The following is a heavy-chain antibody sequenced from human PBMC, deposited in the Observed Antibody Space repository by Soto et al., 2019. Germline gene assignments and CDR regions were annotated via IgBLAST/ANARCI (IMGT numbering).Heavy chain of an antibody. CDR3: ARQSQSDISSYYYYYGMDV. CDR2: IYYSGST. Sequence: PSETLSLTCTVSGGSISSSSYYWGWIRQPPGKGLEWIGSIYYSGSTYYNPSLKSRVTISVDTSKNQFSLKLSSVTAADTAVYYCARQSQSDISSYYYYYGMDVWGQGTTVTVSS. V-gene: IGHV4-39*01. J-gene: IGHJ6*02. D-gene: IGHD2-21*02. CDR1: GGSISSSSYY.